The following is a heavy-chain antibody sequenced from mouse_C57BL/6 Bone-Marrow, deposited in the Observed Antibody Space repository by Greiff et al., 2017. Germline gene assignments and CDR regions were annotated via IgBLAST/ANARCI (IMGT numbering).Heavy chain of an antibody. V-gene: IGHV5-12*01. CDR3: ARGAVEAWFAY. J-gene: IGHJ3*01. CDR2: ISNGGGST. Sequence: EVKLVESGGGLVQPGGSLKLSCAASGFTFSDYYMYWVRQTPEKRLEWVAYISNGGGSTYYPDTVKGRFTISRDNAKNTLYRQMSRLKSEDTAMYYCARGAVEAWFAYWGQGTLVTVSA. CDR1: GFTFSDYY.